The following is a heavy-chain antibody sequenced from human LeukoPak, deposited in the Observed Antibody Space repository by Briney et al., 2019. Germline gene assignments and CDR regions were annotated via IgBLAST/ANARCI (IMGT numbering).Heavy chain of an antibody. CDR1: GFPFNVQT. D-gene: IGHD1-26*01. CDR3: ARGGATRGRFEN. Sequence: TGGSLRLSCAGSGFPFNVQTMSWVRQAPGKGLDWVASMREDGSEIYYVDSVKGRFTISRDNPKNSLYLQMNSLRADDTAVYYCARGGATRGRFENWGQGTLVTVSS. CDR2: MREDGSEI. V-gene: IGHV3-7*01. J-gene: IGHJ4*02.